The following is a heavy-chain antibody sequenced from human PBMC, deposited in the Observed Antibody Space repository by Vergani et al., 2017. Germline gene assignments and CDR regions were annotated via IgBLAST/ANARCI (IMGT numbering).Heavy chain of an antibody. D-gene: IGHD3-22*01. CDR3: ARSYYYDSSGYYQDY. CDR2: IYYSGST. Sequence: QLQLQESGPGLVKPSETLYLTCTVSGGSISSSSYYWGWIRQPPGKGLEWIGSIYYSGSTYYNPSLKSRVTISVDTSKNQFSLKLSSVTAADTAVYYCARSYYYDSSGYYQDYWGQGTLVTVSS. V-gene: IGHV4-39*01. J-gene: IGHJ4*02. CDR1: GGSISSSSYY.